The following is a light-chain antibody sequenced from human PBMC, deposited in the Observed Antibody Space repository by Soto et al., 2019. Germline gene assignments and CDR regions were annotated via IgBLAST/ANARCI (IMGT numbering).Light chain of an antibody. CDR3: HQFGRSPLAFT. CDR2: GAS. CDR1: QSVSTRY. J-gene: IGKJ2*01. V-gene: IGKV3-20*01. Sequence: ESMLTQSPGTLSLSPGERATLSCRASQSVSTRYLSWYQQKPGPAPRLLIYGASIRATGIPDRFSGSGSGTDFTLTISRLEPEDVAVYYCHQFGRSPLAFTFGQGTKLEI.